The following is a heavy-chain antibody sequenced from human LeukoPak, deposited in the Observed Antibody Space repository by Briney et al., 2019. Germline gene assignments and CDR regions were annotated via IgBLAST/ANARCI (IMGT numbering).Heavy chain of an antibody. CDR1: GGSLSNSC. D-gene: IGHD3-16*01. J-gene: IGHJ6*02. V-gene: IGHV4-59*01. CDR3: ARGGPSYVYYGMDV. CDR2: VYYSGTT. Sequence: SETLSLTCTVSGGSLSNSCWSWIRQPPGKGLEWIGYVYYSGTTNYSPSLRSRVTISVDTSQNQFSLKLISVTAADTAVYFCARGGPSYVYYGMDVWGQGTTVTVSS.